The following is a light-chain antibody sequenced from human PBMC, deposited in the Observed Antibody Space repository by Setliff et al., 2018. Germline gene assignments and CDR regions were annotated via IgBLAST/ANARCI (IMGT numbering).Light chain of an antibody. J-gene: IGLJ2*01. CDR2: SVN. CDR3: CSYTPTMGVV. Sequence: QSVLAQPASVSGSPGQSITISCSGTSSDVGSYDLVSWYQHLPGKAPQLLIFSVNNRPSQISDRFSASKSGDTASLTISGLQAEDEAVYYCCSYTPTMGVVFGGGTKVTVL. V-gene: IGLV2-14*03. CDR1: SSDVGSYDL.